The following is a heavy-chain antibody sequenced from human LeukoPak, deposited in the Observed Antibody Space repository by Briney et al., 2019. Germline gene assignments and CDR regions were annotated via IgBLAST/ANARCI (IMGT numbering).Heavy chain of an antibody. Sequence: SETLSLTCAVYGGSLSGYYWSWIRQPPGKGLEWSGEINHSGTTNYNPSLKRRVTISVDTSKNQFSLKLSSVTAADTAVYYCASLWFGNYWGQGTLVTVSS. V-gene: IGHV4-34*01. CDR3: ASLWFGNY. CDR2: INHSGTT. CDR1: GGSLSGYY. J-gene: IGHJ4*02. D-gene: IGHD3-10*01.